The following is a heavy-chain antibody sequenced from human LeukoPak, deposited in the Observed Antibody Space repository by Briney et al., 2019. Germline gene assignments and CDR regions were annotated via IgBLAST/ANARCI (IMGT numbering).Heavy chain of an antibody. CDR3: ARDPGYGDYRWYFDY. D-gene: IGHD4-17*01. CDR2: INPNSGGT. CDR1: GYTFTGYY. Sequence: ASVKVSCKASGYTFTGYYMHWVRQAPGQGLEWMGWINPNSGGTNYAQKFQGRVTMTRDTSISTAYMELSRLRSDDTAVYYCARDPGYGDYRWYFDYWGQGTLVTASS. J-gene: IGHJ4*02. V-gene: IGHV1-2*02.